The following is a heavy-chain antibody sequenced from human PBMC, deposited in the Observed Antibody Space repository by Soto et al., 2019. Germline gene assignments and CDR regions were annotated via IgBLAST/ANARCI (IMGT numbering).Heavy chain of an antibody. Sequence: GGSLRLSCAASGFKFSNYAMSWVRQAPGKGLEWVSLISATGGGTYYADSVKGRFTISRDNSHNTLYLQVHSLTAEDTAVYYCAKDRRAGGNSAFYFDFWGPWAQLTVSS. CDR2: ISATGGGT. CDR3: AKDRRAGGNSAFYFDF. J-gene: IGHJ4*02. D-gene: IGHD3-16*01. V-gene: IGHV3-23*01. CDR1: GFKFSNYA.